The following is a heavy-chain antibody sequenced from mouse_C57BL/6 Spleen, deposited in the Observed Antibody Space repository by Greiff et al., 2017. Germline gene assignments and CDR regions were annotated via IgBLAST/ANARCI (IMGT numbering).Heavy chain of an antibody. Sequence: VQLVESGAELARPGASVKLSCKASGYTFTSYGISWVKQRTGQGLEWIGEIYPRSGNTYYNEKFKGKATLTADKSSSTAYMELRSLTSEDSAVYFCARGDYPYWYFDVWGTGTTVTVSS. D-gene: IGHD1-1*02. J-gene: IGHJ1*03. V-gene: IGHV1-81*01. CDR1: GYTFTSYG. CDR2: IYPRSGNT. CDR3: ARGDYPYWYFDV.